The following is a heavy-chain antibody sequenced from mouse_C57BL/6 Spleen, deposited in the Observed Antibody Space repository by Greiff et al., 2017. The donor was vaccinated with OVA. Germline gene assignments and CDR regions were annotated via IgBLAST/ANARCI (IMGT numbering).Heavy chain of an antibody. CDR3: ARGSMVTTEGYYYAMDY. CDR2: ISDGGSYT. V-gene: IGHV5-4*03. CDR1: GFTFSSYA. J-gene: IGHJ4*01. Sequence: EVKLMESGGGLVKPGGSLKLSCAASGFTFSSYAMSWVRQTPEKRLEWVASISDGGSYTYYPDNVKGRFTISRDNAKNNLYLQMSHLKSEDTAMYYCARGSMVTTEGYYYAMDYWGQGTSVTVSS. D-gene: IGHD2-2*01.